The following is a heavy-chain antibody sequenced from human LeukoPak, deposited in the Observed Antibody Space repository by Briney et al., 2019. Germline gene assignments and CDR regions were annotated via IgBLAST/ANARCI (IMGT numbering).Heavy chain of an antibody. J-gene: IGHJ4*02. CDR3: AIRSMADYGEHYYFDY. V-gene: IGHV1-8*01. CDR1: GYTFTSYD. CDR2: MNPNSGNT. Sequence: ASVKVSCKASGYTFTSYDINWVRQATGQGLEWMGWMNPNSGNTGYAQKFQGRVTMTRNTSISTAYMELSSLRSEDTAVYYCAIRSMADYGEHYYFDYWGQGTLVTVSS. D-gene: IGHD4-17*01.